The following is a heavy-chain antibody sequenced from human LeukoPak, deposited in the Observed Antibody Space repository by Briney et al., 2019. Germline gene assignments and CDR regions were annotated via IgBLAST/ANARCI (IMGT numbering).Heavy chain of an antibody. D-gene: IGHD6-25*01. Sequence: ASVKVSCKASGGTFSSYGISWVRQATGQGLEWMGWMNPNSGNTGYAQKFQGRVTMTRNISISTAYMELSSLRSEDTAVYYCARGRLPHNWFDPWGQGTLVTVSS. CDR2: MNPNSGNT. V-gene: IGHV1-8*02. CDR1: GGTFSSYG. J-gene: IGHJ5*02. CDR3: ARGRLPHNWFDP.